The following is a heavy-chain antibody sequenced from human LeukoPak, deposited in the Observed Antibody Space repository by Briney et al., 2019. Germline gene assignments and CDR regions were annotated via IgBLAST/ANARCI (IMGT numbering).Heavy chain of an antibody. CDR1: GLTFSSYA. CDR2: ISGGGGNT. J-gene: IGHJ4*02. Sequence: GGSLRLSCAASGLTFSSYATSWVRQAAGKGLEWVAAISGGGGNTYYADSVKGRFTIYRDNSKNTLYLQMNSMRAEYTAMYYCARGRDDCSGGSCYPKGLDYWGQGTLVTVSS. CDR3: ARGRDDCSGGSCYPKGLDY. D-gene: IGHD2-15*01. V-gene: IGHV3-23*01.